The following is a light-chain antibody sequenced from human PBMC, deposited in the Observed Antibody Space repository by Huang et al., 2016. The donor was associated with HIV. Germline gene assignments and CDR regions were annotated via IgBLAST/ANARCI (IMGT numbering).Light chain of an antibody. Sequence: EIVLTQSPGTLSLSPGERATLSCRTSQRVSSSYLAWYQQKPGQAPRRLIYGASSRATGIPDRFIGSGSGTDFTLTISRLEPEDFAVYYCQQYGSSPITFGQGTRLEMK. CDR2: GAS. V-gene: IGKV3-20*01. CDR1: QRVSSSY. CDR3: QQYGSSPIT. J-gene: IGKJ5*01.